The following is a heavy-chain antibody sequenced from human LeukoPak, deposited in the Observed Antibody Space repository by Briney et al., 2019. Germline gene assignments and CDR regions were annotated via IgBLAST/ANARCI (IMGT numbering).Heavy chain of an antibody. D-gene: IGHD5-18*01. CDR3: ARDRGYSCGY. CDR1: GFTFNNYA. Sequence: GGSLRLSCAASGFTFNNYAMNWVRQAPGKGLEWVSTISGSGDSTYYADSVKGRFTISRDNSKNTLYLQMNSLRAEDTAVYYCARDRGYSCGYWGQGTLVTVSS. V-gene: IGHV3-23*01. CDR2: ISGSGDST. J-gene: IGHJ4*02.